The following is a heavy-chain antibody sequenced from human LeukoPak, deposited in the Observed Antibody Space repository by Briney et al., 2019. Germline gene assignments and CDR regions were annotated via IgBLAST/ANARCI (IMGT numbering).Heavy chain of an antibody. Sequence: GGSLRLSCAASRFTFSSYNMNWVRQAPGKGLEWVSSISSGSSYIYYADSVKGRFTISRDNAKNSLYLQMNSLRAEDTAVYYCARDTTQARYSGHAYWGQGSLVTVSS. D-gene: IGHD5-12*01. J-gene: IGHJ4*02. CDR2: ISSGSSYI. CDR3: ARDTTQARYSGHAY. CDR1: RFTFSSYN. V-gene: IGHV3-21*01.